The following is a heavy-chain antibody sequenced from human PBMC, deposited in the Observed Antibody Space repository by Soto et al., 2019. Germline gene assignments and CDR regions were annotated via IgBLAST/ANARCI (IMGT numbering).Heavy chain of an antibody. V-gene: IGHV4-39*07. J-gene: IGHJ6*02. Sequence: SETLSLTCTVSGGSISSSSYYWGWIRQPPGKGLEWIGSIYYSGSTYYNPSLKSRVTISVDTSKNQFSLKLSSVTAADTAVYYCARARDILTGYRWSGMDVWGQGTTVTVSS. CDR3: ARARDILTGYRWSGMDV. CDR2: IYYSGST. CDR1: GGSISSSSYY. D-gene: IGHD3-9*01.